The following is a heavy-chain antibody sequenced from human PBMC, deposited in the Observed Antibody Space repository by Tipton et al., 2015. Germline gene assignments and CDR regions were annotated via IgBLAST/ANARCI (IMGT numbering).Heavy chain of an antibody. CDR3: AKEGDFGWYFDL. V-gene: IGHV3-23*01. D-gene: IGHD3-10*01. CDR1: GFTFNSYA. J-gene: IGHJ2*01. CDR2: ISGSGGST. Sequence: SLRLSCAASGFTFNSYAMSWVRQAPGRGLEWVSRISGSGGSTYYADSVKGRFTISRDNSKKTLYLQMKSLRAEDTALYYCAKEGDFGWYFDLWGRGTLVTVSS.